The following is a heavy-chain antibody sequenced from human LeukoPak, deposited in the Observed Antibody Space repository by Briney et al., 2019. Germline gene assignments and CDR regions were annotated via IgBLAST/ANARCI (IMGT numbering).Heavy chain of an antibody. V-gene: IGHV4-59*08. D-gene: IGHD2-2*01. Sequence: SETLSLTCTVSGGSMSSYYWSWIRQSPGKGLEWIGYIYYSGSTNYNPSLKSRVTISVDTSKNQFSLKLSSVTAADTAVYYCARGGGVVPAAKFDYWGQGTLVTVSS. CDR3: ARGGGVVPAAKFDY. CDR1: GGSMSSYY. CDR2: IYYSGST. J-gene: IGHJ4*02.